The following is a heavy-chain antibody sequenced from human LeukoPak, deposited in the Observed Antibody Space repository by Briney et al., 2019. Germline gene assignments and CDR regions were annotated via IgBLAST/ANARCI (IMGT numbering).Heavy chain of an antibody. D-gene: IGHD1-26*01. CDR1: GFTFSSYT. CDR2: ISSSSRDT. Sequence: GGSLRLSCAASGFTFSSYTMNWVRQAPGKGLEWVAAISSSSRDTFYADSVKGRFSISRDNTQNSLSLQMSSLKAEDTAVYYCVREAAATLFDYWGQGTLVTVSS. CDR3: VREAAATLFDY. V-gene: IGHV3-21*01. J-gene: IGHJ4*02.